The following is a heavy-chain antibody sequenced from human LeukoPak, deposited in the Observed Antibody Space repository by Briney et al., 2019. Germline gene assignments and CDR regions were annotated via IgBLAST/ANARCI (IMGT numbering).Heavy chain of an antibody. Sequence: PGGSLRLSCAASGFTFSSYGMHWVRQAPGKGLEWVAVISYDGSKKYYADSVKGRFTISRDNSKNTLYLQMNSLRVEDTAVYYCAKDWGGRGYVGYPAANHFYSMDVRGQGTTVTVSS. CDR1: GFTFSSYG. CDR2: ISYDGSKK. CDR3: AKDWGGRGYVGYPAANHFYSMDV. D-gene: IGHD5-12*01. V-gene: IGHV3-30*18. J-gene: IGHJ6*02.